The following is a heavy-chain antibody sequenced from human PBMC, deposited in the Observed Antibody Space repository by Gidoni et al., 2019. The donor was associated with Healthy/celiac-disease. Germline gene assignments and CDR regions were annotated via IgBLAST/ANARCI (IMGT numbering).Heavy chain of an antibody. CDR2: IKQCGSEK. J-gene: IGHJ4*02. V-gene: IGHV3-7*01. CDR3: ARDRDDDYYDSSGEFDY. Sequence: EVQLVESGGGWVQPGGSLRFSCAASGFTFSSYWMSWGRQAPGKGLEWVANIKQCGSEKYDVDSVKGRFTSSRDNAKNSLYLQINSLRAEDTAVYYCARDRDDDYYDSSGEFDYWGQGTLVTVSS. CDR1: GFTFSSYW. D-gene: IGHD3-22*01.